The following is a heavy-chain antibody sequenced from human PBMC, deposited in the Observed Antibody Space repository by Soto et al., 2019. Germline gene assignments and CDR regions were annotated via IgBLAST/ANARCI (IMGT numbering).Heavy chain of an antibody. V-gene: IGHV1-24*01. J-gene: IGHJ6*02. CDR2: FDPEDGET. CDR3: ATDSEKVIKHLYYYYGMDV. Sequence: ASVKVSCKVSGYTLTELSMHWVRQAPGKGLEWMGGFDPEDGETIYAQKFQGRVTMTEDTSTDTAYMELSSLRSEDTAVYYCATDSEKVIKHLYYYYGMDVWGQGTTVTVSS. D-gene: IGHD3-22*01. CDR1: GYTLTELS.